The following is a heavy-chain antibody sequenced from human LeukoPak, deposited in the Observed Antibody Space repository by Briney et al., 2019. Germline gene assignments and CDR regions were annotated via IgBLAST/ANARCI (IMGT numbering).Heavy chain of an antibody. CDR2: INHSGST. D-gene: IGHD3-22*01. V-gene: IGHV4-34*01. Sequence: SETLSLTCAVYGGSFSGYYWSWIRQPPGKGLEWIGEINHSGSTNYNPSLKSRVTISVDTSKNQFSLKLSSVTAADTAVYYCARLGYYDSNGYYWVAFDIWGQGTMVTVSS. CDR1: GGSFSGYY. J-gene: IGHJ3*02. CDR3: ARLGYYDSNGYYWVAFDI.